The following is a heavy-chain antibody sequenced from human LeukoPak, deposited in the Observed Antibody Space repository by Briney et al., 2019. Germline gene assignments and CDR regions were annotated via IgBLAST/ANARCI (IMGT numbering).Heavy chain of an antibody. CDR1: GYSISSGFY. V-gene: IGHV4-38-2*02. CDR3: ARHKDYYYSYMDV. CDR2: IHHSGST. J-gene: IGHJ6*03. Sequence: SETLSLTCTISGYSISSGFYWGWIRQTPGKGLEWIGSIHHSGSTYYNPSLKSRVTISVDTSKNQFSLKLSSVTAADTAVYYCARHKDYYYSYMDVWGKGTTVTVSS.